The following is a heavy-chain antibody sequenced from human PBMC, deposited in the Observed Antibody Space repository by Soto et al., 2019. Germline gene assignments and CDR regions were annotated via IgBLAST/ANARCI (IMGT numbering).Heavy chain of an antibody. D-gene: IGHD3-3*01. V-gene: IGHV1-8*01. Sequence: ASVKVSCKASGYTFTSYDINWVRQATGQGLEWMGWMNPNSGNTGYAQKFQGRVTMTRNTSISTAYMELSSLRSEDTAVYYCARGLVTIFGVGDDAFEIWGQGTMVTVSS. CDR1: GYTFTSYD. CDR3: ARGLVTIFGVGDDAFEI. CDR2: MNPNSGNT. J-gene: IGHJ3*02.